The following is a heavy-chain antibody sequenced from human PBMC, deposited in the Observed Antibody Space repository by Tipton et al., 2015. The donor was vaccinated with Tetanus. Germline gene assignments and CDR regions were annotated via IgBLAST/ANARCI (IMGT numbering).Heavy chain of an antibody. CDR3: VRDSGAYCGGDCYTGLDY. CDR2: IWYDGVNK. V-gene: IGHV3-33*01. D-gene: IGHD2-21*02. Sequence: SLRLSCAASGFSFSSNGMHWARQAPGKGLEWVAVIWYDGVNKKYADSVKGRFTISRDNSKNTLYLQMNSLRAEDTAVYYCVRDSGAYCGGDCYTGLDYWGQGTLVTVSS. CDR1: GFSFSSNG. J-gene: IGHJ4*02.